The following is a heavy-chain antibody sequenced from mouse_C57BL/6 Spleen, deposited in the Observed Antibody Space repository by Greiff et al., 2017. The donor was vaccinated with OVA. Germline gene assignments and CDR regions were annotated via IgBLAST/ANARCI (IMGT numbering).Heavy chain of an antibody. Sequence: VKLQQPGAELVKPGASVKMSCKASGYTFTSYWITWVKQRPGQGLEWIGDIYPGSGSTNYNEKFKSKATLTVDTSSSTAYMQLSSLTSEDSAVYYCARYYYGSITWFAYWGQGTLVTVSA. J-gene: IGHJ3*01. V-gene: IGHV1-55*01. D-gene: IGHD1-1*01. CDR1: GYTFTSYW. CDR2: IYPGSGST. CDR3: ARYYYGSITWFAY.